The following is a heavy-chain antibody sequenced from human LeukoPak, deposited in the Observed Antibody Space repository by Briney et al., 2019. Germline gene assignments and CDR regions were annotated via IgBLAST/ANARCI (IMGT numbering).Heavy chain of an antibody. CDR3: ARGVYCSGGSCYGDFDY. Sequence: SETLSLTCTVSGGSISSSIYYWGWIRQPPGKGLEWIGEINHSGSTNYNPSLKSRVTISVDTSKNQFSLKLSSVTAADTAVYYCARGVYCSGGSCYGDFDYWGQGTLVTVSS. D-gene: IGHD2-15*01. CDR2: INHSGST. CDR1: GGSISSSIYY. J-gene: IGHJ4*02. V-gene: IGHV4-39*07.